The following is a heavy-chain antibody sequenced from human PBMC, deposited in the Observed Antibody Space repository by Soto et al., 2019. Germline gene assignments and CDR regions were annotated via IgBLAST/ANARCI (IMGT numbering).Heavy chain of an antibody. D-gene: IGHD3-22*01. CDR1: GFTFDDYG. CDR2: ISWNSGSI. V-gene: IGHV3-9*01. J-gene: IGHJ4*02. CDR3: AKDHGSGYPGVYFDY. Sequence: GGSLRLSCAASGFTFDDYGMHWVRQAPGKGLEWVSGISWNSGSIGYADSVKGRFTMSRDNAKNSLYLQMNSLRPEDTASYYCAKDHGSGYPGVYFDYWGRGTLVTVSS.